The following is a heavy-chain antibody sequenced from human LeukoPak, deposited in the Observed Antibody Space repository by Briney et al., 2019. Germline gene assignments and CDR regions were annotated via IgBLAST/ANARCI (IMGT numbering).Heavy chain of an antibody. Sequence: ASGKVSCKASGYTFTGYYMHWVRQAPGQGLEWMGWINPNSGGTNYAQKFQGRVTMTRDTSISTAYMELSRLRSDDTAVYYCARESVEMATNPLDYRGQGTLVTVSS. V-gene: IGHV1-2*02. CDR3: ARESVEMATNPLDY. J-gene: IGHJ4*02. D-gene: IGHD5-24*01. CDR1: GYTFTGYY. CDR2: INPNSGGT.